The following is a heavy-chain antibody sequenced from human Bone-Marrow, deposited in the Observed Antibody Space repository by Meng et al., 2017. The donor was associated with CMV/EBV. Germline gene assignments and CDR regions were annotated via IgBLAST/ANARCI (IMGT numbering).Heavy chain of an antibody. Sequence: GGSLRLSCAAYGFTFSSYWMSWVRQAPGKGREWVANIKQDGSEKYYVDSVKGRFTISRDNAKNSLYLQMNSLRAEDTAVYYCARDGGLPDAFDIWGQGTMVTVSS. D-gene: IGHD2-21*02. CDR1: GFTFSSYW. J-gene: IGHJ3*02. CDR3: ARDGGLPDAFDI. V-gene: IGHV3-7*01. CDR2: IKQDGSEK.